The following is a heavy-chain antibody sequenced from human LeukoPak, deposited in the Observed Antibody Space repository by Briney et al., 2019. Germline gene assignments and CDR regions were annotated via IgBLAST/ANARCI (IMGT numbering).Heavy chain of an antibody. V-gene: IGHV3-30*03. Sequence: GGSLRLSCAASGFTFSTCGMHWVRQAPGKGLEWVAVISYDGSNKYYADSVKGRFTISRDNSNNTLYLQMNSLRAEDTAVYYCVRGDYDRSGYYPRDWYFDLWGRGTLVTVSS. CDR2: ISYDGSNK. CDR1: GFTFSTCG. D-gene: IGHD3-22*01. CDR3: VRGDYDRSGYYPRDWYFDL. J-gene: IGHJ2*01.